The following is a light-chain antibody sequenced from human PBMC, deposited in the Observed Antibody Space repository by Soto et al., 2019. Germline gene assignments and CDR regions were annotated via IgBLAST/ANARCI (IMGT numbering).Light chain of an antibody. CDR2: SNN. Sequence: VLTQPPSASGTPGQRVTISCSGSSSNIGSNTVNWYQQVPGTAPKLLMYSNNQRPSGVPDQFSGSKSGTSASLAISGLQSEDEADYYCAAWDDSLNGVVFGGGTKLTVL. V-gene: IGLV1-44*01. J-gene: IGLJ2*01. CDR3: AAWDDSLNGVV. CDR1: SSNIGSNT.